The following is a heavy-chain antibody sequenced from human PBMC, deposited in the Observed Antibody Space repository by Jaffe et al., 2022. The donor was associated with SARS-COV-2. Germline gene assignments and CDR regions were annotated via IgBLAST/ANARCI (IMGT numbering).Heavy chain of an antibody. D-gene: IGHD2-15*01. J-gene: IGHJ4*02. CDR1: EFTFSSYA. Sequence: EVQLVESGGGLVQPGGSLRLSCAASEFTFSSYAMSWVRQAPGKGLEWVSGISGSGGSSYYADPVKGRFTISRDNSKNTLYLQMNSLRAEDTAVYYCAKSSYIVVVTATLDYWGQGTLVTVSS. CDR2: ISGSGGSS. V-gene: IGHV3-23*04. CDR3: AKSSYIVVVTATLDY.